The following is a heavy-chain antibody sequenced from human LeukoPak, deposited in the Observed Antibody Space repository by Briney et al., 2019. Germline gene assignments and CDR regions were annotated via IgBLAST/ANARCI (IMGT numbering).Heavy chain of an antibody. Sequence: SETLSLTCTVSGGSISSSSYYWGWIRQPPGTGLEWIGSIYYSGSTYYNPSLKSRVTISVDTSKNQFSLKLSSVTAADTAVYYCARLCSGGSCYGNYWGQGTLVTVSS. V-gene: IGHV4-39*01. CDR3: ARLCSGGSCYGNY. CDR1: GGSISSSSYY. J-gene: IGHJ4*02. CDR2: IYYSGST. D-gene: IGHD2-15*01.